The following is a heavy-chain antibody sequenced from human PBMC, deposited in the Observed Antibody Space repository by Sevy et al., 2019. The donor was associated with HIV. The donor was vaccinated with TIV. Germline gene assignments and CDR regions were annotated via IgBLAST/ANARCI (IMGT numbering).Heavy chain of an antibody. CDR3: ARSPPYSSGWYGIDY. V-gene: IGHV3-48*01. D-gene: IGHD6-19*01. CDR2: ISRRSSTI. CDR1: GFTFSSYS. Sequence: GGCLRLSCAASGFTFSSYSMNWVRQAPGKGLEWVSYISRRSSTIYYVDSVKGRFTISRDNAKNSLYLQINSLRAEDTAVYYCARSPPYSSGWYGIDYWGQGTLVTVSS. J-gene: IGHJ4*02.